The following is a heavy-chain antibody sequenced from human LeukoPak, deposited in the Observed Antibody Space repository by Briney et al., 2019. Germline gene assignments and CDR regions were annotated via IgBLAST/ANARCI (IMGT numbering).Heavy chain of an antibody. CDR2: INPSGGNT. CDR1: GYTFTSYY. Sequence: ASVKVSCKASGYTFTSYYMHWVRQAPGQGLEWMGIINPSGGNTNYAQKLQGRVTMTTDTSTSTAYMELSSLRSEDTAVYYCARDNSPTGPVPAAIHAFDIWGQGTMVTVSS. D-gene: IGHD2-2*01. V-gene: IGHV1-46*01. J-gene: IGHJ3*02. CDR3: ARDNSPTGPVPAAIHAFDI.